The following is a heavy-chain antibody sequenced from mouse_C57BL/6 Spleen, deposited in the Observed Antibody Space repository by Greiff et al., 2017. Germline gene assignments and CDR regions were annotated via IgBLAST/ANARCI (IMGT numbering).Heavy chain of an antibody. CDR1: GYTFTSYW. CDR2: IYPSDSET. Sequence: QVQLQQPGAELVRPGSSVKLSCKASGYTFTSYWMDWVKQRPGQGLEWIGNIYPSDSETHYNQKFKDKATLTVDKSSSTAYMQLSSLTSEDSAVYYCASSGTYGSSYDGYFDVWGTGTTVTVSS. CDR3: ASSGTYGSSYDGYFDV. J-gene: IGHJ1*03. D-gene: IGHD1-1*01. V-gene: IGHV1-61*01.